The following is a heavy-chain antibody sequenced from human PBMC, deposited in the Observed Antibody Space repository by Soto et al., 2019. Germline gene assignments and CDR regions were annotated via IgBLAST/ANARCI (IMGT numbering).Heavy chain of an antibody. CDR1: GGTFNNFA. Sequence: QVQLVQSGAEVKKPGSSVKVSCQASGGTFNNFAFTWVRQAPGQGLEWLGGIMPVFHTTNIAQTFQDRITVTADEFTSMLYMEMTSLRYDDTAVYYCATATIAPVSATLYHYGMDVWGQGTTVTVSS. CDR2: IMPVFHTT. J-gene: IGHJ6*02. D-gene: IGHD6-25*01. CDR3: ATATIAPVSATLYHYGMDV. V-gene: IGHV1-69*01.